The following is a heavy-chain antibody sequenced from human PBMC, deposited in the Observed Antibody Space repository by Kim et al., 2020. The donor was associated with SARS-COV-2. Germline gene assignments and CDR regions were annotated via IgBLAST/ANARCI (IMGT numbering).Heavy chain of an antibody. J-gene: IGHJ4*02. Sequence: AQKCQGRVTMTRDTSISTDYMELSRLRSDDTAVYYCARTIFGVVRPFDYWGQGTLVTVSS. D-gene: IGHD3-3*01. V-gene: IGHV1-2*02. CDR3: ARTIFGVVRPFDY.